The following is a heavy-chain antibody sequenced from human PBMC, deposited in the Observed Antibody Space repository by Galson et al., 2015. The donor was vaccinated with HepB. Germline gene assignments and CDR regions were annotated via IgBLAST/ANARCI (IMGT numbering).Heavy chain of an antibody. CDR1: GDSVSSNSAA. Sequence: CAISGDSVSSNSAAWNWIRQSPSRGLEWLGRTYYRSKWYNDYAVPVKSRITINPDTSKNQFSLQLNSVTPEDTAVYYCAREIEREEWEPKDAFDIWGQGTMVTVSS. CDR3: AREIEREEWEPKDAFDI. D-gene: IGHD1-26*01. J-gene: IGHJ3*02. CDR2: TYYRSKWYN. V-gene: IGHV6-1*01.